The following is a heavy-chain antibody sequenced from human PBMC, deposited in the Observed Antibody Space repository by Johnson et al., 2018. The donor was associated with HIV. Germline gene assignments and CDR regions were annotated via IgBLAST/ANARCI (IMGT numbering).Heavy chain of an antibody. CDR3: ARAYYTFWSGYDAFDI. J-gene: IGHJ3*02. V-gene: IGHV3-30*03. Sequence: QVQLVESGGGVVQPGRSLRLSCAASGFTFSSYGMHWVRQAPGKGLEWVAVISYDGSNKYYVDSVKGRFTISRDNAKNSLYLQMNSLRAEDTAVYYCARAYYTFWSGYDAFDIWGQGTMVTVSS. CDR2: ISYDGSNK. CDR1: GFTFSSYG. D-gene: IGHD3-3*01.